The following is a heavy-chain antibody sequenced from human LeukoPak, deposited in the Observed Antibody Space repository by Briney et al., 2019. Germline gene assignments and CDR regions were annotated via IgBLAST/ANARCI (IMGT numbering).Heavy chain of an antibody. J-gene: IGHJ3*02. CDR1: GFTFSSYS. D-gene: IGHD3-22*01. CDR2: ISSSSSYI. V-gene: IGHV3-21*01. Sequence: GGSLRLSCAASGFTFSSYSMNWVRQAPGKGLEWVSSISSSSSYIYYADSVKGRFTISRDNAKNSLYLQMNSLRAEDTAVYYCAGSSGGHDAFDIWGQGTMVTVSS. CDR3: AGSSGGHDAFDI.